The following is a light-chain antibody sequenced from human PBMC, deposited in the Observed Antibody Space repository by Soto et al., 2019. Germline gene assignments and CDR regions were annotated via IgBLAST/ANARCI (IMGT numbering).Light chain of an antibody. CDR3: QQYASSLLT. Sequence: EIVLTQSPGTLSLSPGERATLSCRASQSVSSSYLAWYQQKSCQAPRLLIYGASNRAPGIPGRFSGGGSGTDFTLTNTRLEPEDFAVYYCQQYASSLLTFGGGAKVEIK. CDR2: GAS. CDR1: QSVSSSY. J-gene: IGKJ4*01. V-gene: IGKV3-20*01.